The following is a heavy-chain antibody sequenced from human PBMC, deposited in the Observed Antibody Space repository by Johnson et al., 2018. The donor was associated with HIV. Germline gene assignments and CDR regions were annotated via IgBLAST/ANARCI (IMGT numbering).Heavy chain of an antibody. D-gene: IGHD1-26*01. CDR1: GFIFSSYD. Sequence: QVQLVESGGGVVQPGMSLRLSCAASGFIFSSYDMHWVRQAPGKGLEWVAVISYDGSNKYYADSVKGRFTISRDNSKNTLYLQMYSLRAEETAVYYCARYSDKWELRPGAFDIWGQGTMVTVSS. CDR3: ARYSDKWELRPGAFDI. V-gene: IGHV3-30*04. CDR2: ISYDGSNK. J-gene: IGHJ3*02.